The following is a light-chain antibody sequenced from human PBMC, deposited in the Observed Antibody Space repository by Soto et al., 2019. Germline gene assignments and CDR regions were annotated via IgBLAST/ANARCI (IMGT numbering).Light chain of an antibody. CDR1: QNIRNF. Sequence: DIQMTQSPSSMSASVGDRVTITCRASQNIRNFLIWYQHRLGKAPKLLIYDASRLYSGVPSRFSGSGSGTEFTLTISSLQPEDFATYYCQQSYITPRTFGPGTKVDIK. J-gene: IGKJ1*01. V-gene: IGKV1-39*01. CDR3: QQSYITPRT. CDR2: DAS.